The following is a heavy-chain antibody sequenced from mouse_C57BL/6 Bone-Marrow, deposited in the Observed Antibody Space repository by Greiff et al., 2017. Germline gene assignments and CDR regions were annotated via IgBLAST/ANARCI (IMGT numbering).Heavy chain of an antibody. CDR2: IDPENGDT. CDR3: TKAYYSNFPYAMDY. D-gene: IGHD2-5*01. V-gene: IGHV14-4*01. Sequence: EVQLQQSGAELVRPGASVKLSCTASGFNIKDDYMHWVKQRPEQGLEWIGWIDPENGDTAYASKFQGKATITADTSSNTAYLQLSSLTSKDTAVEYCTKAYYSNFPYAMDYWGRGTAVTVSA. J-gene: IGHJ4*01. CDR1: GFNIKDDY.